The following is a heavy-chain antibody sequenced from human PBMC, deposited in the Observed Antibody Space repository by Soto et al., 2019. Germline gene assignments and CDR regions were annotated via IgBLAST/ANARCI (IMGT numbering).Heavy chain of an antibody. J-gene: IGHJ6*02. Sequence: ASVKVSCKASGGTFSSYAISWVRQAPGQGLEWMGGIIPIFGTANYAQKFQGRVTITADESTSTAYMELSSLRSEDTAVYYCATFSGGSPPPGRGSYYYYGMDVWGQGTTVTVSS. CDR2: IIPIFGTA. CDR3: ATFSGGSPPPGRGSYYYYGMDV. D-gene: IGHD2-15*01. CDR1: GGTFSSYA. V-gene: IGHV1-69*13.